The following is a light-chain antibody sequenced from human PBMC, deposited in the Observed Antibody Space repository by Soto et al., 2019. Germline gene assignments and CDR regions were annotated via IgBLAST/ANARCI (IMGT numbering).Light chain of an antibody. V-gene: IGKV3-15*01. Sequence: EIVMTQSPATLSVSPGERATLSCRASQSVGSDLAWYQQKPGQAPRLVIYGASTRAAGVPARFSGSGSGTEFTLTISSLQSEDFAVYYCQQYNNWPQITFGGGTKVEIK. J-gene: IGKJ4*01. CDR2: GAS. CDR3: QQYNNWPQIT. CDR1: QSVGSD.